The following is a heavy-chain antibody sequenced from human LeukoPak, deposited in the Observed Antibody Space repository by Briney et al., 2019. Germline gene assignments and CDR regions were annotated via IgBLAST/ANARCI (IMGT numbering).Heavy chain of an antibody. D-gene: IGHD5-18*01. CDR2: IYHSGST. Sequence: SETLSLTCTVSGYSLSSGYYWGWIRPPPGKGLEWIGSIYHSGSTYYNPSLKSLVTISVDTSKNQFSLKLSSVTAADTAVYYCASAVYSYGYSPPDYWGQGTLVTVSS. V-gene: IGHV4-38-2*02. CDR3: ASAVYSYGYSPPDY. CDR1: GYSLSSGYY. J-gene: IGHJ4*02.